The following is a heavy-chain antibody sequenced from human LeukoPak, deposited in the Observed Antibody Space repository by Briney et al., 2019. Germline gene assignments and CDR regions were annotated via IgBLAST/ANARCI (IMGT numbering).Heavy chain of an antibody. V-gene: IGHV3-11*01. CDR1: GFTFSYYN. J-gene: IGHJ5*02. D-gene: IGHD6-19*01. Sequence: GGSLRLSCGGSGFTFSYYNMNWVRQAPGKGLEWVSYISSSGSTIYYADSVKGRFTISRDNAKNSLYLQMNSLRAEDTAVYYCARDIAVAGTSWFDPWGQGTLVTVSS. CDR2: ISSSGSTI. CDR3: ARDIAVAGTSWFDP.